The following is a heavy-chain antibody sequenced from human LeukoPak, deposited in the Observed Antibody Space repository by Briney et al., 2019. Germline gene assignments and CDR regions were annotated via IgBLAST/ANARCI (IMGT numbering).Heavy chain of an antibody. CDR1: GFTFSVAW. CDR3: ATDPIPRLPHEGY. CDR2: IKSNADGGTT. Sequence: TGGSLRLSCAASGFTFSVAWMSWVRQAPGKGLEWVGRIKSNADGGTTDYAAPVKGRFTISRHDSESTLYLQMNSLKTEDTAVYDCATDPIPRLPHEGYWGQGTLVTVSS. J-gene: IGHJ4*02. D-gene: IGHD5-12*01. V-gene: IGHV3-15*01.